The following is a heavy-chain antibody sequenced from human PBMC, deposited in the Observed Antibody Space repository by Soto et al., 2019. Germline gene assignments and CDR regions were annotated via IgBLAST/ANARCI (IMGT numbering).Heavy chain of an antibody. CDR1: GYTFTSYG. V-gene: IGHV1-18*01. J-gene: IGHJ3*02. CDR2: ISAYNGNT. CDR3: ARDRGGIAAAGGAFDI. Sequence: ASVKVSCKASGYTFTSYGISWVRQAPGQGLEWMGWISAYNGNTNYAQKLQGRVTMTTDTSTSTAYMELRSLRSDDTAVYYCARDRGGIAAAGGAFDIWGQGTMVTVSS. D-gene: IGHD6-13*01.